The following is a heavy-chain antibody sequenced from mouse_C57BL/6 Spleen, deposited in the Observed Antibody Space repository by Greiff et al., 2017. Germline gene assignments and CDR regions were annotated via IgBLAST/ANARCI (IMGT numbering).Heavy chain of an antibody. V-gene: IGHV5-16*01. D-gene: IGHD1-1*01. Sequence: EVKLMESEGGLVQPGSSMKLSCTASGFTFSDYYMAWVRQVPEKGLEWVANINYDGSSTYYLDSLKSRFIISRDNAKNILYLQMSSLKSEDTATYYCARGGSSFDYWGQGTTLTVSS. CDR1: GFTFSDYY. J-gene: IGHJ2*01. CDR2: INYDGSST. CDR3: ARGGSSFDY.